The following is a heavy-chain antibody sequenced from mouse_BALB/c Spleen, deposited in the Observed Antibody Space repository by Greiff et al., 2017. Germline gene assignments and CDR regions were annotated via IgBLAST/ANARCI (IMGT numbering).Heavy chain of an antibody. V-gene: IGHV1-7*01. CDR2: INPSTGYT. J-gene: IGHJ3*01. CDR3: ARGYYYGSSWIFAY. CDR1: GYTFTSYW. D-gene: IGHD1-1*01. Sequence: QVQLQQSGAELAKPGASVKMSCKASGYTFTSYWMHWVKQRPGQGLEWIGYINPSTGYTEYNQKFKDKATLTADKSSSTAYMQLSSLTSEDSAVYYCARGYYYGSSWIFAYWGQGTLVTVSA.